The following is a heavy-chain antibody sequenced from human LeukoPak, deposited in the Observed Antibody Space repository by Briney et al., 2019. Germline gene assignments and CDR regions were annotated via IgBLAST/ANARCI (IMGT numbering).Heavy chain of an antibody. Sequence: PGRSLRLSCAASRFTFSNAWMSWVREAPGKGLVWVGRIKSKTDGGTTDYAAPVKGRFTISRDESKSTLYLQMDSLQTEDTAVYYCASLVGFSLYYWGQGTLVTVSS. CDR2: IKSKTDGGTT. CDR1: RFTFSNAW. D-gene: IGHD1-26*01. CDR3: ASLVGFSLYY. V-gene: IGHV3-15*01. J-gene: IGHJ4*02.